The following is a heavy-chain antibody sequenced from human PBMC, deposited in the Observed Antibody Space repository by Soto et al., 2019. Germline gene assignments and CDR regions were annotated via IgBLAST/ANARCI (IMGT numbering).Heavy chain of an antibody. CDR1: GFTFSSYG. J-gene: IGHJ4*02. CDR3: ARDHHVQMGLDY. Sequence: QVQLVESGGGVVQPGRSPRLSCAASGFTFSSYGMHWVRQAPGKGLEWVAVIWYDGSNKYYADSVKGRFTISRDNSKNTLYLQMNSLRAEDTAVYYCARDHHVQMGLDYWGQGTLVTGSS. D-gene: IGHD1-1*01. V-gene: IGHV3-33*01. CDR2: IWYDGSNK.